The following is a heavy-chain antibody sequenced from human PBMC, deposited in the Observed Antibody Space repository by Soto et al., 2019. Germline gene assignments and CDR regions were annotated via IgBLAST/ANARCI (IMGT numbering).Heavy chain of an antibody. CDR1: GASISYGGFS. V-gene: IGHV4-30-2*06. D-gene: IGHD5-12*01. CDR2: ISHLENT. J-gene: IGHJ4*02. CDR3: ARGGGYDSFDY. Sequence: SETLSLTCTVSGASISYGGFSWSWIRQSPGKGLEWIGYISHLENTYLHPSFKSRLTMSIDRTRNQFSLKLSSVTAADMAAYYCARGGGYDSFDYWGQGVLVTVS.